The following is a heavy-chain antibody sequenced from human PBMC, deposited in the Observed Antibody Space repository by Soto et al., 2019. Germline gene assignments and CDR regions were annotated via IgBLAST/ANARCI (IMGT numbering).Heavy chain of an antibody. D-gene: IGHD6-6*01. CDR3: ARERSSIADRGGNWFDP. CDR1: GGSISSYY. J-gene: IGHJ5*02. Sequence: SETLSLTCTVSGGSISSYYWSWIRQPPGKGLEWIGYIYYSGSTNYNPSLKSRVTISVDTSKNQFSLKLSSVTAVDTAVYYCARERSSIADRGGNWFDPWGQGTLVTVSS. CDR2: IYYSGST. V-gene: IGHV4-59*01.